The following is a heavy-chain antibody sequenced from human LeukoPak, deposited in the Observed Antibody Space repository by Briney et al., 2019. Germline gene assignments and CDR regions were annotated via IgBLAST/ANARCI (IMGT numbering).Heavy chain of an antibody. CDR2: MNPNSGNT. CDR1: GYTFTSYD. D-gene: IGHD3-10*01. V-gene: IGHV1-8*01. Sequence: GASVKVSCKASGYTFTSYDINWVRQATGQGLEWMGWMNPNSGNTGYAQKFQGRVTMTRNTSISTAYMELSSLRSEDTAVYYCARGTGGSGQFYYYGMDVWGQGTTVTVSS. CDR3: ARGTGGSGQFYYYGMDV. J-gene: IGHJ6*02.